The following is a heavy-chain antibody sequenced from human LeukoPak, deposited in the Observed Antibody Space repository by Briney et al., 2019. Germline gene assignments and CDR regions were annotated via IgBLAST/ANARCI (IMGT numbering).Heavy chain of an antibody. CDR3: ARHKRFTEGGSGAFDY. CDR1: GGSIGGYH. CDR2: IYYSGGT. D-gene: IGHD3-10*01. J-gene: IGHJ4*02. Sequence: SETLSLTCTVSGGSIGGYHWSWIRQSPGKGLEWIGYIYYSGGTNYSPSLKSRVPISADTSQNQFSLKLTSVTAADTAVYYCARHKRFTEGGSGAFDYWGQGARVTVSS. V-gene: IGHV4-59*08.